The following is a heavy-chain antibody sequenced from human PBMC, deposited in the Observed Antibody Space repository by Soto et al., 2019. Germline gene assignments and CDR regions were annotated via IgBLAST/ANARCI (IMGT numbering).Heavy chain of an antibody. CDR3: ARRDDYSNYGWFDP. D-gene: IGHD4-4*01. Sequence: SLTCTVSGGSISSSSYYWGWIRQPPGKGLEWIGSIYYSGSTYYNPSLKSRVTISVDTSKNQFSLKLSSVTAADTAVYYCARRDDYSNYGWFDPWGQGTLVTVSS. V-gene: IGHV4-39*01. CDR1: GGSISSSSYY. CDR2: IYYSGST. J-gene: IGHJ5*02.